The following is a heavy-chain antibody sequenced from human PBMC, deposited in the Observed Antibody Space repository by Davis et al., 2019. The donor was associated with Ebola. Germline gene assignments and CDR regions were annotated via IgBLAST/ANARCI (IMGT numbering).Heavy chain of an antibody. D-gene: IGHD6-19*01. V-gene: IGHV4-34*01. CDR1: GGSFSGYY. CDR3: ASGYSSGWYENYYYYGMDV. Sequence: PSETLSLTCAVYGGSFSGYYWSWIRQPPGKGLEWIGEINHSGSTNYNPSLKSRVTISVDTSKNQFSLKLSSVTAADTAVYYCASGYSSGWYENYYYYGMDVWGQGTTVTVSS. CDR2: INHSGST. J-gene: IGHJ6*02.